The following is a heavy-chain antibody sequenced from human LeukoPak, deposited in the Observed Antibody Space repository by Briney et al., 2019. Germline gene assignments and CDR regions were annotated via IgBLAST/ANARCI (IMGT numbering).Heavy chain of an antibody. J-gene: IGHJ4*02. CDR1: GFTFSSYS. V-gene: IGHV3-48*04. CDR2: ISSSSSTI. D-gene: IGHD5-18*01. CDR3: ARDCSYGNFDY. Sequence: PGGSLRLSCAASGFTFSSYSMNWVRQAPGKGLEWVSYISSSSSTIYYADSVKGRFTISRDNAKNSLYLQMNSLRAEDTAVYYCARDCSYGNFDYWGQGTLVTVSS.